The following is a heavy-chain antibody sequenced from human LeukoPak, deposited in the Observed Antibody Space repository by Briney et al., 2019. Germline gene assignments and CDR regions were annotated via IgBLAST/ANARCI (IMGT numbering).Heavy chain of an antibody. J-gene: IGHJ2*01. CDR1: GGSISSSSSY. CDR3: ARYESSAYGIDV. Sequence: SETLSLTCTVSGGSISSSSSYWGWIRQPPGMGLEWIGSIYYSGSTYYNPSLKSRVTISVETSKNQFSLKVSSVAAADTAVYYCARYESSAYGIDVWGRGTLVTVSS. D-gene: IGHD3-22*01. CDR2: IYYSGST. V-gene: IGHV4-39*01.